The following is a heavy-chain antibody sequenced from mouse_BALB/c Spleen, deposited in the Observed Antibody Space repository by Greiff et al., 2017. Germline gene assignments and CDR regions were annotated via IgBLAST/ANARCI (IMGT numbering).Heavy chain of an antibody. CDR1: GFTFSDYY. J-gene: IGHJ4*01. CDR3: ARGIMINYAMDY. V-gene: IGHV5-4*02. CDR2: ISDGGSYT. Sequence: EVQRVESGGGLVKPGGSLKLSCAASGFTFSDYYMYWVRQTPEKRLEWVATISDGGSYTYYPDSVKGRFTISRDNAKNNLYLQMSSLKSEDTAMYYCARGIMINYAMDYWGQGTSVTVSS. D-gene: IGHD2-4*01.